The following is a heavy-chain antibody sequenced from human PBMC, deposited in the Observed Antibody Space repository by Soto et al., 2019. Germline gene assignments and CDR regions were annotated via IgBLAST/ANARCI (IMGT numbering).Heavy chain of an antibody. Sequence: EVQLLESGGGLVQPGGSLRLSCAASGFTFSDYAMSWVRQAPGKGLECLSLISGTGVPTLYAGSVKGRFSVSRDNSKNTLFLEMNDLRVDDTAIYYCARGFSAGKGSPPDFWGQGSLVTVSS. J-gene: IGHJ4*02. D-gene: IGHD6-13*01. CDR1: GFTFSDYA. V-gene: IGHV3-23*01. CDR3: ARGFSAGKGSPPDF. CDR2: ISGTGVPT.